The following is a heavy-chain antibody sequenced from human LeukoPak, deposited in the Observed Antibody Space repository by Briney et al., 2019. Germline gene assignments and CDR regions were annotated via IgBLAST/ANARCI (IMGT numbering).Heavy chain of an antibody. V-gene: IGHV3-7*01. J-gene: IGHJ3*01. CDR1: GFTFRNYW. CDR2: IKQDGSEK. D-gene: IGHD2-15*01. Sequence: PGGSLRLLCAPSGFTFRNYWMNWVRQAPGKGLEWVANIKQDGSEKNYVDSVKGRFTISRDNAKNSLYLQMNSLRVDDTAVYYCARDRGGAESHGFDAFDLWGQGTIVTVSS. CDR3: ARDRGGAESHGFDAFDL.